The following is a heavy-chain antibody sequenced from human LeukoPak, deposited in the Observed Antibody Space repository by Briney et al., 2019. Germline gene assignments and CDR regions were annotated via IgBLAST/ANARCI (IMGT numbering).Heavy chain of an antibody. V-gene: IGHV3-23*01. CDR1: GFTFSSYA. CDR2: ISGSGGST. CDR3: ATRGTYYYDNSGYWGFDY. Sequence: GGSLRLSCAASGFTFSSYAMSWVRQAPGKGLEWVSGISGSGGSTYYADSVKGRFTISRDNSKNTLYLQMNSLRAEDTAVYYCATRGTYYYDNSGYWGFDYWGQGTLVTVSS. J-gene: IGHJ4*02. D-gene: IGHD3-22*01.